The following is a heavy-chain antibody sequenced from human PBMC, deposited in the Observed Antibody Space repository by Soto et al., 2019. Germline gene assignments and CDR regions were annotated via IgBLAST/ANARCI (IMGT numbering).Heavy chain of an antibody. V-gene: IGHV5-51*01. CDR2: IFPNDADT. J-gene: IGHJ6*02. Sequence: GESLKISLRGVGYSFTSYRIGWVRQMPGKGLEWMGIIFPNDADTKYSPSFQGQVTFSADKSISTAYLQWSSLKASDTATYYCARHYDFWSGFSYFYGMDVWGQGTTVTVSS. CDR1: GYSFTSYR. D-gene: IGHD3-3*01. CDR3: ARHYDFWSGFSYFYGMDV.